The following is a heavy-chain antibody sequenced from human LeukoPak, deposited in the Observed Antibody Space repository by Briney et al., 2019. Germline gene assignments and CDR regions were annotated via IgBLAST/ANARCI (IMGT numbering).Heavy chain of an antibody. V-gene: IGHV4-59*10. D-gene: IGHD2-2*01. CDR3: ARVRRYCSSTSCYIFDY. CDR2: IYTSGST. Sequence: SETLSLTCAVYGGSFSGYYWSWIRQPAGKGLEWIGRIYTSGSTNYNPSLKSRVTMSVDTSKNQFSLKLSSVTAADTAVYYCARVRRYCSSTSCYIFDYWGQGTLVTVSS. J-gene: IGHJ4*02. CDR1: GGSFSGYY.